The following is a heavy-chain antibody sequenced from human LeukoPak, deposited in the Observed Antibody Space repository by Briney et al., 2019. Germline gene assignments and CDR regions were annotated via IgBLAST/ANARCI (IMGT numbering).Heavy chain of an antibody. D-gene: IGHD2-2*01. CDR2: IYSGGST. Sequence: GGSLRLSCAASGFTFSSNYMSWVRQAPGKGLEWVSVIYSGGSTYYADSVKGRFTISRDNSKNTLYLQMNSLRAEDTAVYYCARSPERYCSSTSCYWGQGTLVSVSS. CDR3: ARSPERYCSSTSCY. J-gene: IGHJ4*02. V-gene: IGHV3-53*01. CDR1: GFTFSSNY.